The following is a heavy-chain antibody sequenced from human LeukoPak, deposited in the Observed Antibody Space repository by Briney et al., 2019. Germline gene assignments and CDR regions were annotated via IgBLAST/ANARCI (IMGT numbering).Heavy chain of an antibody. D-gene: IGHD1-26*01. CDR1: GFTFDDYA. J-gene: IGHJ3*02. V-gene: IGHV3-9*01. CDR3: AKDIHMGATLSAFDI. Sequence: GGSLRLPCAASGFTFDDYAMHWVRHAPGKGLGWVSGISWNSGSIGYADSVKGRFTISRDNAKNSLYLQMNSLRAEDTALYYCAKDIHMGATLSAFDIWGQGTMVTVSS. CDR2: ISWNSGSI.